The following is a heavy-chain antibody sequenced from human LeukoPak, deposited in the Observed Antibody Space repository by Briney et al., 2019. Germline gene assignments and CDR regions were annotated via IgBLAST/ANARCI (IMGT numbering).Heavy chain of an antibody. Sequence: GGSLRLSCAASGFTFSSYWMHWVRQAPGKGLVWVSRINSDGSSTSYADSVKGRFTISRDSAKNTLYLQMNSLRAEDTAVYYCAREFTVTTGFDYWGQGTLVTVSS. CDR3: AREFTVTTGFDY. V-gene: IGHV3-74*01. J-gene: IGHJ4*02. D-gene: IGHD4-11*01. CDR1: GFTFSSYW. CDR2: INSDGSST.